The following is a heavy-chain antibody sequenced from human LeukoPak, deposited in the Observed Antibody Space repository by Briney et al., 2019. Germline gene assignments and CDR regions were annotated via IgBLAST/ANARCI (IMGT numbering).Heavy chain of an antibody. CDR1: GGSISSYY. V-gene: IGHV3-23*01. D-gene: IGHD3-10*01. Sequence: ETLSLTCTVSGGSISSYYWSWVRQAPGKGLEWVSAISGSGGSTYYADSVKGRFTISRDNSKNTLYLQMNSLRVEDTAIYYCAKDRFASGSYDYWAQGTLVTVSS. CDR2: ISGSGGST. CDR3: AKDRFASGSYDY. J-gene: IGHJ4*01.